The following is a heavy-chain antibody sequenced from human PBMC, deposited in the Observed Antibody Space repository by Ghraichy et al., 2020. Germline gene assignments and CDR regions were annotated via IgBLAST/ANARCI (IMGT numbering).Heavy chain of an antibody. J-gene: IGHJ4*02. V-gene: IGHV4-34*01. Sequence: SETLSLTCAVYGGSFSGYYWSWIRQPPGKGLEWIGEINHSGSTNYNPSLKSRVTISVDTSKNQFSLKLSSVTAADTAVYYCARGCSSTSCYAVGYWGQGTLVTVSS. CDR1: GGSFSGYY. CDR3: ARGCSSTSCYAVGY. D-gene: IGHD2-2*01. CDR2: INHSGST.